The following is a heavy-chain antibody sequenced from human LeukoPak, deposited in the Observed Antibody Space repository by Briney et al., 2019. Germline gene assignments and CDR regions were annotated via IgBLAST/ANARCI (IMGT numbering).Heavy chain of an antibody. D-gene: IGHD5-18*01. Sequence: PGGSLRLSCAASGFTFSSYGMHWVRQAPGKGLEWVAVISYDGSNKYYADSVKGRFTISRDNSKNTLYLQMNSLRAEDTAVYYCAKVLRGYSSADYFDYWGQGTLVTVSS. V-gene: IGHV3-30*18. CDR1: GFTFSSYG. CDR3: AKVLRGYSSADYFDY. J-gene: IGHJ4*02. CDR2: ISYDGSNK.